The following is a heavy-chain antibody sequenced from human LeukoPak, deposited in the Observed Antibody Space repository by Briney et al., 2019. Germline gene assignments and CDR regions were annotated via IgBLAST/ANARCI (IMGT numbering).Heavy chain of an antibody. CDR2: ISSSSSYI. J-gene: IGHJ3*02. V-gene: IGHV3-21*01. CDR3: ARDWGGPDAFDI. D-gene: IGHD2-21*01. Sequence: GGSLRLSCAASGFTFSSYSMNWGRQAPGKGLEWVSSISSSSSYIYYADSVKGRFTISRDNAKNSLYLQMNSLRAEDTAVYYCARDWGGPDAFDIWGQGTMVTVSS. CDR1: GFTFSSYS.